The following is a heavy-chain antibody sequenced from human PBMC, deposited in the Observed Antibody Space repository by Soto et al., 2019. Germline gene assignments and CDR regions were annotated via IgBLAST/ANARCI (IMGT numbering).Heavy chain of an antibody. CDR1: GYTFTTYG. V-gene: IGHV1-18*01. J-gene: IGHJ3*02. D-gene: IGHD3-22*01. CDR3: ARERAPNYYDSSGHDAFDI. CDR2: INTHNGNT. Sequence: ASVKVSCKASGYTFTTYGISWVRQAPGQGLEWLGWINTHNGNTNYAQNLQGRVTMTRDTSTSTVYMELSSLRSEDTAVYYCARERAPNYYDSSGHDAFDIWGQGTMVTVSS.